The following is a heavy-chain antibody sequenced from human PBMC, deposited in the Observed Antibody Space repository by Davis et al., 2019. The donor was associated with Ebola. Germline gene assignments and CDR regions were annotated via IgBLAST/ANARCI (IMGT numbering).Heavy chain of an antibody. Sequence: GESLQISCAASGFNFRNYGMHWVRQAPGKGLEWVAVISSDGSSEYYADSVEGRFTISRDNSKSTLYLQLSSLRPEDTAVYYCAKAGRFLEWLLLDYWGQGTLVTVSS. D-gene: IGHD3-3*01. V-gene: IGHV3-30*18. CDR3: AKAGRFLEWLLLDY. CDR1: GFNFRNYG. J-gene: IGHJ4*02. CDR2: ISSDGSSE.